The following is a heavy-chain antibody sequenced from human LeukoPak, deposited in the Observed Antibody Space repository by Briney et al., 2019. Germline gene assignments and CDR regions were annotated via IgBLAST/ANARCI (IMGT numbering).Heavy chain of an antibody. J-gene: IGHJ4*02. CDR2: ISYDGSNK. D-gene: IGHD2-8*01. V-gene: IGHV3-30*18. CDR3: AKDGTNGVCGY. CDR1: GFTFSSYG. Sequence: PGRSLRLSCAASGFTFSSYGMHWVRQAPGKGLEWVAVISYDGSNKYYAGSVRGRFTISRDNSKNTLCLQMNSLRAEDTAVYYCAKDGTNGVCGYWGQGTLVTVSS.